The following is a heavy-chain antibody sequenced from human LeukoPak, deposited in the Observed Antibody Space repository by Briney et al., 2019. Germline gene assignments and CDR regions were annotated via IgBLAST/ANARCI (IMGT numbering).Heavy chain of an antibody. CDR2: IYYSGST. CDR3: ARVVAGDSSGYYDGGVDY. Sequence: PSETLSLTCTVSGGSISSYYWSWIRQPPGKGLEWIGYIYYSGSTNYNPSLKSRVTISVDTSKNQFSLKLSSVTAADTAVYYCARVVAGDSSGYYDGGVDYWGQGTLVTVSS. D-gene: IGHD3-22*01. CDR1: GGSISSYY. V-gene: IGHV4-59*01. J-gene: IGHJ4*02.